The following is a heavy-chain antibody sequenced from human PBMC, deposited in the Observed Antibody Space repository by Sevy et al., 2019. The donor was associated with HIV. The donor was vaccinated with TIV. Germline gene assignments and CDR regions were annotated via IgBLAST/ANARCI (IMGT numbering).Heavy chain of an antibody. Sequence: ASVKVSCKASGGNFSSYGISWVRQAPGQGLEWMGGIIPILGTVNYAQKFQGRVTITADESTKTAYMELSSLRSEDTAVYYCARGGGNGWYYFDYWGQETLVTVSS. CDR1: GGNFSSYG. CDR2: IIPILGTV. V-gene: IGHV1-69*13. D-gene: IGHD6-19*01. J-gene: IGHJ4*02. CDR3: ARGGGNGWYYFDY.